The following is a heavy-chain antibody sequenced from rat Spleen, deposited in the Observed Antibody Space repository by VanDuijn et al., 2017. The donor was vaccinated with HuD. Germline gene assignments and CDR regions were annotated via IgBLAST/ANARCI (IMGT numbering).Heavy chain of an antibody. CDR1: GFTFSDYN. Sequence: EVQLVESGGGLVQPGRSLKLSCAASGFTFSDYNMAWARQAPKKGLEWVATITYDGSGTYYRDSVKGRFTISRDNAKSTLYLQMDSLRSEDTATYYCARPSYGFPFAYWGQGTLVTVSS. J-gene: IGHJ3*01. V-gene: IGHV5-7*01. D-gene: IGHD1-3*01. CDR2: ITYDGSGT. CDR3: ARPSYGFPFAY.